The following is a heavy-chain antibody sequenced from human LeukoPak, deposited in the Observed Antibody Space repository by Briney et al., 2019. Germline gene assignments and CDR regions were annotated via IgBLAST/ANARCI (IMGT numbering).Heavy chain of an antibody. CDR3: ASFDSDYYDSSGYYDY. CDR1: GFTFSSYS. CDR2: ISSSSSYI. D-gene: IGHD3-22*01. V-gene: IGHV3-21*01. J-gene: IGHJ4*02. Sequence: GGSLRLSCAASGFTFSSYSMNWVRQAPGEGLEWVSSISSSSSYIYYADSVKGRFTISRDNAKNSLYLQMNSLRAEDTAVYYCASFDSDYYDSSGYYDYWGQGTLVTVSS.